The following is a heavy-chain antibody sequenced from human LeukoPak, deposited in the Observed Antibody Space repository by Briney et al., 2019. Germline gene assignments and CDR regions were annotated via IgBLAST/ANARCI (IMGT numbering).Heavy chain of an antibody. CDR3: ARGLPEVSGYYPWNAFDI. V-gene: IGHV4-30-4*01. J-gene: IGHJ3*02. Sequence: SETLSLTCTVSGGSISSGDYYWSLIRQPPGKGLEWIGYIYYSGSTYYNPSLKSRVTISVDTSKNQFSLKLSSVTAADTAVYYCARGLPEVSGYYPWNAFDIWGQGTMVTVSS. CDR2: IYYSGST. CDR1: GGSISSGDYY. D-gene: IGHD3-9*01.